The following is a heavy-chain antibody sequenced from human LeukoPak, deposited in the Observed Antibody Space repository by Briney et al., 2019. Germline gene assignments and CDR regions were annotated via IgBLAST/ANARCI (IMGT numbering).Heavy chain of an antibody. CDR3: AKYSSGWYFDY. V-gene: IGHV3-23*01. D-gene: IGHD6-19*01. J-gene: IGHJ4*02. Sequence: PGGSLRLSCAVSGFTFNNYAMSWVRQAPGQGLEWVSAISGSGGRTFYADTVKGRFTISRDNSKNTLYLQMNSLRAEDTAVYYCAKYSSGWYFDYWGQGTLVTVSS. CDR1: GFTFNNYA. CDR2: ISGSGGRT.